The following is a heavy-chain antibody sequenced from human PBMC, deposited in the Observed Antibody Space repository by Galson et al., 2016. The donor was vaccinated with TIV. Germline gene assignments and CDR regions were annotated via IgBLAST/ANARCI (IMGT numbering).Heavy chain of an antibody. Sequence: SLRLSCAASGFTVSGNYMKWVRQTPGKGLEWVSAIYSGGNTYYPDSVKGRFTISRDNSKNTLYLQMNSLRAEDTAIYYCTTDPPILGWGQGTLVTVSS. CDR2: IYSGGNT. CDR3: TTDPPILG. D-gene: IGHD3-3*01. V-gene: IGHV3-53*01. J-gene: IGHJ4*02. CDR1: GFTVSGNY.